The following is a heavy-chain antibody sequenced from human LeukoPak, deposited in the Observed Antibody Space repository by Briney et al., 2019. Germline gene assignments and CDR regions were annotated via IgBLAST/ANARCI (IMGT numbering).Heavy chain of an antibody. J-gene: IGHJ4*02. Sequence: GGSLRLSCAASGFTFSTSAMGWVRQAPGKGLEWVANIKQDGSEKYYVDSVKGRFAISRDNANNSLYLQMNSLRAEDTAVYYCARMSGIAVAAIWISYFDYWGQGTLVTVSS. CDR3: ARMSGIAVAAIWISYFDY. CDR2: IKQDGSEK. D-gene: IGHD6-19*01. CDR1: GFTFSTSA. V-gene: IGHV3-7*03.